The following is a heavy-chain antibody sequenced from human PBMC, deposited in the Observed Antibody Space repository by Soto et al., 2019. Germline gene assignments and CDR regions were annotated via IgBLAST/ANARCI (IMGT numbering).Heavy chain of an antibody. CDR3: ARHEASSGSDYYYGMDV. J-gene: IGHJ6*02. Sequence: ASETLSLTCTVSGGSISSSSYYWGWIRQPPGKGLEWIGSIYYSGSTYYNPSLKSRVTISVDTSKNQFSLKLSSVTAADTAVYYCARHEASSGSDYYYGMDVWGQGTTVTVSS. D-gene: IGHD6-19*01. V-gene: IGHV4-39*01. CDR2: IYYSGST. CDR1: GGSISSSSYY.